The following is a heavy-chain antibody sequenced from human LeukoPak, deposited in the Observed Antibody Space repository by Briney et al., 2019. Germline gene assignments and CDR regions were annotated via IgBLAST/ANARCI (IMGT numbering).Heavy chain of an antibody. D-gene: IGHD2-15*01. CDR2: IIPIFGTA. CDR1: GGTFSSYA. J-gene: IGHJ3*02. V-gene: IGHV1-69*05. Sequence: SVKVSCKASGGTFSSYAISWVRQAPGQGLEWMGGIIPIFGTANYAQKFQGRVTITTDESTSTAYMELSSLRSEDTAVYYCARERKTHGYCSGGSCYPDAFDIWGQGTTVTVSS. CDR3: ARERKTHGYCSGGSCYPDAFDI.